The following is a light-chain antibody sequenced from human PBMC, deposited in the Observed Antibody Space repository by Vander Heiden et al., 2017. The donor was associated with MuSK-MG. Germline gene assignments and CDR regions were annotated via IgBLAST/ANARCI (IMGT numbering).Light chain of an antibody. J-gene: IGLJ2*01. Sequence: QSARTRPASSSVSAGLSITISCTGTSSDVGGYNYVSWYQQHPGKAPKLMIYDVSNRPSGVSNRFSGSKSGNTASLTISELKAEDEADYYCRSYTSSSTLVFGGGTKLTVL. CDR2: DVS. V-gene: IGLV2-14*01. CDR3: RSYTSSSTLV. CDR1: SSDVGGYNY.